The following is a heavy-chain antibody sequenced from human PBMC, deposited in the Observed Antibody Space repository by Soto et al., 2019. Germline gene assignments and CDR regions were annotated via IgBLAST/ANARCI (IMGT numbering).Heavy chain of an antibody. CDR1: GFSLSTSGVG. D-gene: IGHD1-1*01. CDR2: IYWDDDK. CDR3: ALARSRWKADAFDI. Sequence: QITLKESGPTLVKPTQTLTLTCTFSGFSLSTSGVGVGWIRQPPGKALEWLALIYWDDDKRYSPSLKSRLTITKDTPKKQVVLTMTNMDPVDTATYYCALARSRWKADAFDIWGQGTMVTVSS. J-gene: IGHJ3*02. V-gene: IGHV2-5*02.